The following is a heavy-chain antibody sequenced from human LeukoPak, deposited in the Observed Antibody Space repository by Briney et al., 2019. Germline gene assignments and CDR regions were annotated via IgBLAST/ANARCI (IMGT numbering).Heavy chain of an antibody. CDR2: ISGSGAST. CDR1: GFTFSNYA. CDR3: AKSGLNRFDY. V-gene: IGHV3-23*01. D-gene: IGHD2-15*01. Sequence: GGSLRLSCAASGFTFSNYAMSWVRQAPGKGLEWVSGISGSGASTYYTASVKGRFTISRDNAKNSLYLQMNSLRAEDTAVYYCAKSGLNRFDYWGQGTLVTVSS. J-gene: IGHJ4*02.